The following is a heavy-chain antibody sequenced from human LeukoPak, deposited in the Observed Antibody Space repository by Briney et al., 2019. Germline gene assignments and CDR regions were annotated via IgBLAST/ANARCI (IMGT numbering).Heavy chain of an antibody. CDR3: AKSATGTTSNWFDP. CDR2: TSGSGGAT. D-gene: IGHD1-7*01. V-gene: IGHV3-23*01. CDR1: GFTFSSYA. Sequence: GGSLRLSCAASGFTFSSYAMSWVRQAPGKGLEWVSATSGSGGATYYADSVKGRFTISRDNSKNTLYLQMNSLGAEDTAIYYCAKSATGTTSNWFDPWGQGTLVTVSS. J-gene: IGHJ5*02.